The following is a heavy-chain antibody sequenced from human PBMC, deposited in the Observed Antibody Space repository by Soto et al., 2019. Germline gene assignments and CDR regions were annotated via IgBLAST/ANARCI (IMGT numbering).Heavy chain of an antibody. Sequence: QVQLQESGPGLVKPSQTLSLTCTVSGGSISSGGYYWRWVRQHPGKGLEWIGYIYYSGSTDYNPSLKSRVTISVDKSKNHFSLKLSSVTDADTALYYCARGPVTIAKIDYWGQGTLVTVSS. CDR1: GGSISSGGYY. J-gene: IGHJ4*02. D-gene: IGHD3-10*01. CDR2: IYYSGST. CDR3: ARGPVTIAKIDY. V-gene: IGHV4-31*03.